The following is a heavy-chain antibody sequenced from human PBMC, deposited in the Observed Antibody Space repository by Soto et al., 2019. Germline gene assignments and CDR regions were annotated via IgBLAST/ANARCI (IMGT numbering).Heavy chain of an antibody. J-gene: IGHJ4*02. CDR3: AKRYSSGWYVFDY. D-gene: IGHD6-19*01. CDR1: GFTFSSYA. Sequence: VGSLRLSCAASGFTFSSYAMSWVRQAPGKGLEWVSAISGSGGSTYYADSVKGRFTISRDNSKNTLYLQMNSLRAEDTAVYYCAKRYSSGWYVFDYWGQGTLVTVSS. V-gene: IGHV3-23*01. CDR2: ISGSGGST.